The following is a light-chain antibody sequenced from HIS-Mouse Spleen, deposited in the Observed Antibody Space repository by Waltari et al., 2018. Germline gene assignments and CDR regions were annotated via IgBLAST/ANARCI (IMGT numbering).Light chain of an antibody. CDR1: QSVSSN. V-gene: IGKV3-15*01. CDR3: QQYNNWPPYT. J-gene: IGKJ2*01. Sequence: EIVMTQSPATLSVSPGDRATLPCRARQSVSSNLAWYQQKPGQAPRLLIYGASTRATGIPARFSGSGSGTEFTLTISSMQSEDFAVYYCQQYNNWPPYTFGQGTKLEIK. CDR2: GAS.